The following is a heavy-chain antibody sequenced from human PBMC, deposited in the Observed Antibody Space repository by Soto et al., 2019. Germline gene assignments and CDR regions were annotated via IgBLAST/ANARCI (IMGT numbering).Heavy chain of an antibody. CDR3: ARGFSGSWYLVDS. D-gene: IGHD6-13*01. CDR2: ISSSSSYI. J-gene: IGHJ4*02. V-gene: IGHV3-21*01. CDR1: GFTFSSYS. Sequence: EVQLVESGGGLVKPGGSLRLSCAASGFTFSSYSMNWVRQAPGTGLAWVAAISSSSSYIYYADSVMGRFTISRDNAKNSRYLQMNSLRAEDTAVYYCARGFSGSWYLVDSWGQGTLVTVSS.